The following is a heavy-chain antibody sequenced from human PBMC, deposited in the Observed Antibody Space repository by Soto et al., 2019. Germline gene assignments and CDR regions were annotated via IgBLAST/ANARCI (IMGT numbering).Heavy chain of an antibody. D-gene: IGHD5-18*01. CDR1: GFTFSSYA. V-gene: IGHV3-30-3*01. CDR3: ARDEEWIQLWFRY. Sequence: VQMAETGGDFIQLGGSLRLSCAASGFTFSSYAMHWVRQAPGKGLEWVAVISYDGSNKYYADSVKGRFTISRDNSKNTLYLQMNSLRAEDTAVYYCARDEEWIQLWFRYWGQGTLVTVSS. CDR2: ISYDGSNK. J-gene: IGHJ4*02.